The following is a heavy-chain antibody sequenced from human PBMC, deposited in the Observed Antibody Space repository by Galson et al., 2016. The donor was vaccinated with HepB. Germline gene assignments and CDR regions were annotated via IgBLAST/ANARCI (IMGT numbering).Heavy chain of an antibody. J-gene: IGHJ4*02. CDR3: AREAPIAAPGANDC. CDR1: GLTFSRDG. D-gene: IGHD6-13*01. Sequence: SLRLSCAASGLTFSRDGMHWVRQPPGKGLEWVAVIWYDGSNKYYGDSVKGRFTISRDNSTNTLYLQMNSLRAEETAIYYCAREAPIAAPGANDCWGQGSQFTVSA. CDR2: IWYDGSNK. V-gene: IGHV3-33*01.